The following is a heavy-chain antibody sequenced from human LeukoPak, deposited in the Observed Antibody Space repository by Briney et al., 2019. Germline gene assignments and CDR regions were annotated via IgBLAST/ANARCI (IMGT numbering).Heavy chain of an antibody. CDR3: ARDLKVGEALDY. D-gene: IGHD3-10*01. V-gene: IGHV3-74*01. J-gene: IGHJ4*02. CDR1: GFTFSSYW. Sequence: GGSLRLSCAASGFTFSSYWMHWVRQVPGKGLLWVSHINGDGSASSYADSVKGRFTISRDNAKNTLYLQMNNLRAEDTAVYYCARDLKVGEALDYWGQGTLVTVS. CDR2: INGDGSAS.